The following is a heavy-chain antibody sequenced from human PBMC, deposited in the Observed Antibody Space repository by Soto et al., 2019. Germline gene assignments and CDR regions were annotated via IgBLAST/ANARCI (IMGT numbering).Heavy chain of an antibody. J-gene: IGHJ4*02. Sequence: ASVKVSCKASGYTFTSYGISWVRQPPGQGLEWMGWISAYNGNTNYAQKLQGRVTMTTDTSTSTAYMELRSLRSDDTAVYYCAIAVAGADFDYWGQGTLVTVSS. D-gene: IGHD6-19*01. CDR2: ISAYNGNT. V-gene: IGHV1-18*04. CDR3: AIAVAGADFDY. CDR1: GYTFTSYG.